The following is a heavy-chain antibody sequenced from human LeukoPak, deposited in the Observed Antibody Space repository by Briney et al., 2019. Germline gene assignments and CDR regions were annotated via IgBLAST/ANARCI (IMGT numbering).Heavy chain of an antibody. Sequence: ASVKVSCKVSGYTLTELSMHWVRQAPGKGLEWMGGFDPEDGETIYAQKFRGRVTMTEDTSTDTAYMELSSLRSEDTAVYYCATDWPQGAYYFDYWGQGTLVTVSS. J-gene: IGHJ4*02. CDR3: ATDWPQGAYYFDY. D-gene: IGHD1-26*01. V-gene: IGHV1-24*01. CDR1: GYTLTELS. CDR2: FDPEDGET.